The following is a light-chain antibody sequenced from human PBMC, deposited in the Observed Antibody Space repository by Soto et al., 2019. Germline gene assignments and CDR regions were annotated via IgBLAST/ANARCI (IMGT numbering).Light chain of an antibody. CDR2: EVS. Sequence: QSALTQPASVSGSPGQSITISCTGTSNDVGGYNYVSWYQQHPGKAPKLVISEVSDRPSGVSDRFSGSKSGNTASLTISGLQAEDEAHYYCCSYTFNSALVFGGGTKVTVL. J-gene: IGLJ2*01. CDR3: CSYTFNSALV. CDR1: SNDVGGYNY. V-gene: IGLV2-14*03.